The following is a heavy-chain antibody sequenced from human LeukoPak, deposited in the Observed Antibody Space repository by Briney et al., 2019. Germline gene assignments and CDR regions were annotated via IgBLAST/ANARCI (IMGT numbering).Heavy chain of an antibody. CDR2: ISGTGGST. J-gene: IGHJ6*03. V-gene: IGHV3-23*01. Sequence: PGGSLSLSCAASGFTFRNYAMSWVRQAPGKGLEWVSAISGTGGSTYYADSVKGRFTISRDNSKNTLYVQMNSLRAEDTAVYYCAKEAPYFMDVWGQGTTVTVSS. CDR3: AKEAPYFMDV. CDR1: GFTFRNYA.